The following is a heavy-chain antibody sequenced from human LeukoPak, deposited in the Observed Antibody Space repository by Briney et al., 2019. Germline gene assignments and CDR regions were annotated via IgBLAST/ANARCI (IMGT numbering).Heavy chain of an antibody. CDR2: LNWSGDRV. V-gene: IGHV3-20*04. CDR3: ARGGGLDV. CDR1: GFTFDNFA. J-gene: IGHJ6*02. Sequence: GGSLRLSCAASGFTFDNFAMNWVRQPPGKGLEWVSGLNWSGDRVGYADSVKGRFTISRDNAKNSLYLQMSNLRAEDTAVYFCARGGGLDVWGQGATVTVSS. D-gene: IGHD3-16*01.